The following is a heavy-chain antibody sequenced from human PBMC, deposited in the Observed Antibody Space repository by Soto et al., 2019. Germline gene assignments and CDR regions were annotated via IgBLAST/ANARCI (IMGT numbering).Heavy chain of an antibody. Sequence: ASVKVSCKASGGTFSSYAISWVRQAPGQGLEWMGGVTPIFGTGNYARKFQGRVTITADESTSAAYMELSGLRSEDTAVYYCARARDGDMLRPYWYLDLWGRANPVTVS. CDR3: ARARDGDMLRPYWYLDL. D-gene: IGHD3-16*01. CDR1: GGTFSSYA. J-gene: IGHJ2*01. CDR2: VTPIFGTG. V-gene: IGHV1-69*13.